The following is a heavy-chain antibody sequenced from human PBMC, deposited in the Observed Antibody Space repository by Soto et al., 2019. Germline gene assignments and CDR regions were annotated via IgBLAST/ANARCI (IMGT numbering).Heavy chain of an antibody. CDR3: ARGDRGAFDL. J-gene: IGHJ3*01. Sequence: EVQLVESGGGLVQPGESLRLSCAASGFTFDYYWMHWVRQAPGKGLVWVSRIHSDGTSTTYADSVKGRFTISRDNAKNTLYLQMSSLRAEDTAVYYCARGDRGAFDLWGQGTVVTVSS. CDR1: GFTFDYYW. V-gene: IGHV3-74*01. D-gene: IGHD1-26*01. CDR2: IHSDGTST.